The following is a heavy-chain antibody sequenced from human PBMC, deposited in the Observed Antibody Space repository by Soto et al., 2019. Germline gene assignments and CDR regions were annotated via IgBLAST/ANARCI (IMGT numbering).Heavy chain of an antibody. J-gene: IGHJ6*03. D-gene: IGHD6-13*01. CDR2: IYHSGST. Sequence: QVQLQESGPGLVKPSGTLSLTCAVSSGSISSSNWWSWVRQPPGKGREWIGEIYHSGSTNYNPSLKSRVTISVDKSKNQFSLKLSSVTAADTAVYYCARDLIAAAGTYYYYYMDVWGKGTTVTVSS. V-gene: IGHV4-4*02. CDR1: SGSISSSNW. CDR3: ARDLIAAAGTYYYYYMDV.